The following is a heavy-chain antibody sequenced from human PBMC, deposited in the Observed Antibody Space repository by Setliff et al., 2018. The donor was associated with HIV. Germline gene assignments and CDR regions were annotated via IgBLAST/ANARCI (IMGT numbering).Heavy chain of an antibody. J-gene: IGHJ4*02. CDR1: GDSIISDTYY. V-gene: IGHV4-39*01. Sequence: SETLSLTCSVSGDSIISDTYYWGWIRQPPGKGPEWIASIFYTGSTFYTSSLKSRVRISMDKPKNQFSLEMTSVTTEDTAVFYCARQTRNRYDVLTGYSVLWGQGILVTVSS. CDR2: IFYTGST. D-gene: IGHD3-9*01. CDR3: ARQTRNRYDVLTGYSVL.